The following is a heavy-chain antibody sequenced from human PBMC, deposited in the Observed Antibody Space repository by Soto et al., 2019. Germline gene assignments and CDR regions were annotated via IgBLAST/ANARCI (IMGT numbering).Heavy chain of an antibody. CDR2: IYHSGST. CDR1: GGSISSSNW. D-gene: IGHD2-15*01. CDR3: ARGGGGKIGYYYYYYGMDV. V-gene: IGHV4-4*02. Sequence: SATLSLTCAVSGGSISSSNWWSWVRQPPGKGLEWIGEIYHSGSTNYNPSLKSRVTISVDKSKNQFSLKLSSVTAADTAVYYCARGGGGKIGYYYYYYGMDVWGQGTTVTVSS. J-gene: IGHJ6*02.